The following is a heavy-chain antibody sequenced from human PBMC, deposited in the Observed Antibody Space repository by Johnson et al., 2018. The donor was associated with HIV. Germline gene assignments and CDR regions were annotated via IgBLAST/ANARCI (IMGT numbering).Heavy chain of an antibody. CDR1: GFTFSSYD. J-gene: IGHJ3*02. V-gene: IGHV3-13*01. CDR2: IGTAGDT. Sequence: VQLVESGGGVVQPGRSLRLSCAASGFTFSSYDMHWVRQATGKGLEWVSAIGTAGDTYYPGSVKGRFTISRENAKNSLYLQMNSLRAEDTAVYYCARGYYYDSSGSDDAFDIWGQGTMVTVSS. CDR3: ARGYYYDSSGSDDAFDI. D-gene: IGHD3-22*01.